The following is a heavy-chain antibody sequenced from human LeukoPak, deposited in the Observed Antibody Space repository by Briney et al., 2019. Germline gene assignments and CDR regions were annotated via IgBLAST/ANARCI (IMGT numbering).Heavy chain of an antibody. V-gene: IGHV1-69*13. CDR3: ARDGGYCSSTSCYSNWFDP. Sequence: SVKVSCKASGGTFSSYATSWVRQAPGQGLEWMGGIIPIFGTANYAQKFQGRVTITADESTSTAYMELSSLRSEDTAVYYCARDGGYCSSTSCYSNWFDPWGQGTLVTVSS. CDR2: IIPIFGTA. J-gene: IGHJ5*02. CDR1: GGTFSSYA. D-gene: IGHD2-2*01.